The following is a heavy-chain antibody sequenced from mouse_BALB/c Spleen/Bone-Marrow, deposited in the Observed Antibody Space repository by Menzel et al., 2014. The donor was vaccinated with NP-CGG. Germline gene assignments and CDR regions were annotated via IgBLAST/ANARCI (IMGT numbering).Heavy chain of an antibody. CDR3: ARGGDYGFMDY. CDR1: GYAFTNYL. V-gene: IGHV1-54*01. Sequence: VQLQQSGAELVRPGTSVKVSCKASGYAFTNYLIEWVKQRPGQGLEWIGVINPGSGDTNYNEKFKGKATLTADKSSSTAYMQLSSLTSDDSAVYFCARGGDYGFMDYWGQGTSVTVSS. D-gene: IGHD1-2*01. CDR2: INPGSGDT. J-gene: IGHJ4*01.